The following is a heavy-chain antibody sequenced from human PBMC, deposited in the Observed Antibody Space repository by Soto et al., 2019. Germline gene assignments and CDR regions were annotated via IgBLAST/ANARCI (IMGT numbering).Heavy chain of an antibody. Sequence: GGSLRISCAASGFTFTYYAMSWVRQAPGTGLQWVSAVSGSGGGTYYADSVKGRFTIPRDNSKNTLSLQMNSLRAEDTAVYYCVREGGDSLPLVDSYFDFWGQGALVTGSS. D-gene: IGHD1-26*01. CDR1: GFTFTYYA. V-gene: IGHV3-23*01. CDR3: VREGGDSLPLVDSYFDF. CDR2: VSGSGGGT. J-gene: IGHJ4*02.